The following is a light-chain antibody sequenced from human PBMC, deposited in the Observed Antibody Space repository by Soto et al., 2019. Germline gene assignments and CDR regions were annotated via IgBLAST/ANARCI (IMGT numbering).Light chain of an antibody. V-gene: IGKV1-39*01. CDR3: QQSSSTPPFT. CDR2: TVS. Sequence: DIQTTQSPSSLSASVGDRVTITCRASQNISIYLNWYQQKPGKAPKLLIYTVSNLQSGVPSRFSADGSETDFTLTISSLQPEDFATYYCQQSSSTPPFTFGPGTKVDI. J-gene: IGKJ3*01. CDR1: QNISIY.